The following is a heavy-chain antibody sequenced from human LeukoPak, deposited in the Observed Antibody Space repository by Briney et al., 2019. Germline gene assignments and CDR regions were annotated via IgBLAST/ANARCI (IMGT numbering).Heavy chain of an antibody. CDR2: IYHGGST. J-gene: IGHJ4*02. Sequence: SETLSLTCAVYGVSFSGYYWSWIRQPPGKGLEWIGEIYHGGSTNYNQSLKSRFTISVDTSKNKLSLQLSSVSAADTAVYYCARRAVADFDYWGQGTLVTVSS. D-gene: IGHD6-19*01. CDR1: GVSFSGYY. V-gene: IGHV4-34*01. CDR3: ARRAVADFDY.